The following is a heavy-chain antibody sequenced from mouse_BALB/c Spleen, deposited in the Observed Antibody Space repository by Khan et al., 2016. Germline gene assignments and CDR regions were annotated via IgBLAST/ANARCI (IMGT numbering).Heavy chain of an antibody. CDR3: ARGDYDGYYAMDY. D-gene: IGHD2-4*01. J-gene: IGHJ4*01. CDR1: GYSFTGYY. Sequence: LVKTGASVKISCKASGYSFTGYYIHWVKQSHGKGLEWIGYISCYNGATNYNQKFRGKATFTVDTSSSTAYMQFNSLTSEASAVYYCARGDYDGYYAMDYWGQETSVTVTS. V-gene: IGHV1S34*01. CDR2: ISCYNGAT.